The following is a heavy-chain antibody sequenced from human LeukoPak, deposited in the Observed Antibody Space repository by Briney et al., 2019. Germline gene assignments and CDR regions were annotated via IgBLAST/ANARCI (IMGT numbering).Heavy chain of an antibody. J-gene: IGHJ4*02. CDR3: AKADRGWGVITKD. D-gene: IGHD3-10*01. CDR1: GFTFTPYA. V-gene: IGHV3-23*01. CDR2: IGGSGDFT. Sequence: GGSLRPSCPPSGFTFTPYAMSWARQVPGRGLRWVSAIGGSGDFTYYAEYVRGRFTISRDNSEKTLYLQMNSLRAEDTAVYYCAKADRGWGVITKDWGQGTLVTVSS.